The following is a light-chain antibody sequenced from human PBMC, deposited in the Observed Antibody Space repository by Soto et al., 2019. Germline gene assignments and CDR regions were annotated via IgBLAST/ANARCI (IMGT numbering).Light chain of an antibody. CDR3: HQYAFSPQT. CDR1: QSVGNNY. Sequence: ELVLTQSPGTLSLSAGERATLSCRASQSVGNNYLGWYQQKPGQAPRLLIYNAFNRATGISDRFSGSGSGTDFTLTVSRLEPDDFAVYYCHQYAFSPQTFGQGTRLEIK. CDR2: NAF. J-gene: IGKJ5*01. V-gene: IGKV3-20*01.